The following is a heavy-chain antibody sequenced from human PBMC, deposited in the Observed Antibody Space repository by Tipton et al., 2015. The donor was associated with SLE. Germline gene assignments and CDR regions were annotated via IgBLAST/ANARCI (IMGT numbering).Heavy chain of an antibody. Sequence: SLRLSCAASGFTFSSYAMNWVRQAPGKGLEWVSRIIGSGGSTYSADSVKGRFTISRDNSKNTLFLQMNSLRAEDTAVYYCAKDRTVVPAAMLDYWGQGTLVTVSS. D-gene: IGHD2-2*01. CDR1: GFTFSSYA. CDR2: IIGSGGST. J-gene: IGHJ4*02. CDR3: AKDRTVVPAAMLDY. V-gene: IGHV3-23*01.